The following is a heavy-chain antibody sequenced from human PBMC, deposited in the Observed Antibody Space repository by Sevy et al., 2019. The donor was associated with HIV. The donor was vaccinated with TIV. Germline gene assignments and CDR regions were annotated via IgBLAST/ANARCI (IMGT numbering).Heavy chain of an antibody. J-gene: IGHJ3*02. CDR2: ISGSGGGT. D-gene: IGHD3-22*01. CDR3: AKDRERLRSYYDTSGYYYGDAFDI. CDR1: GFTFISYA. Sequence: GGSLRLSCAASGFTFISYAMTWVRQAPGKGLEWVSTISGSGGGTFYADSMKGRFTISRDNSKNTLYLQMNSLRAEDTAVYYCAKDRERLRSYYDTSGYYYGDAFDILGPRDNGHRLL. V-gene: IGHV3-23*01.